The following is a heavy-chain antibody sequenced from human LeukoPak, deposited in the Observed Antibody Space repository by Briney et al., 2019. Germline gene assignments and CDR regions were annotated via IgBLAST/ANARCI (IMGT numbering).Heavy chain of an antibody. J-gene: IGHJ4*02. Sequence: SETLSLTCTVSGGSISSYYWSWIRQPPGKGLEWIGYIYYSGSTNYNPSLKSRVTISVDTSKNQFSLNLSSVTAADTAVYYCAREYGYEDYWGQGTLVTVSS. CDR3: AREYGYEDY. CDR1: GGSISSYY. CDR2: IYYSGST. V-gene: IGHV4-59*12. D-gene: IGHD3-3*01.